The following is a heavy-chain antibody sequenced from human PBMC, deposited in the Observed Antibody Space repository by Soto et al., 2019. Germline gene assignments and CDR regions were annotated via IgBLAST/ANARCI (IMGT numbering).Heavy chain of an antibody. Sequence: GGSLRLSCAASGFTFSDYYMSWIRQAPGKGLEWVSYISSSGSTIYYADSVKGRFTISRDNAKNSLYLQMNSLRAEDTAVYYCARDRALDVLLWCGELGPASPDYWGQGTLVTVSS. J-gene: IGHJ4*02. CDR1: GFTFSDYY. V-gene: IGHV3-11*01. CDR3: ARDRALDVLLWCGELGPASPDY. CDR2: ISSSGSTI. D-gene: IGHD3-10*01.